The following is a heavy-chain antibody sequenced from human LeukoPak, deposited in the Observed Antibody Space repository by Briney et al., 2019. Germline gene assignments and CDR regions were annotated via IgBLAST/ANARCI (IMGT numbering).Heavy chain of an antibody. CDR2: IYYSGST. Sequence: SETLSLTCAVSGASISGSGYYLGWIRQPPGKGLEWIGSIYYSGSTYYNPSLKSRVTISVDTSKNQFSLKLSSVTAADTAVYYCARGFRGYINFDYWGQGTLVTVSS. V-gene: IGHV4-39*07. D-gene: IGHD3-22*01. CDR3: ARGFRGYINFDY. J-gene: IGHJ4*02. CDR1: GASISGSGYY.